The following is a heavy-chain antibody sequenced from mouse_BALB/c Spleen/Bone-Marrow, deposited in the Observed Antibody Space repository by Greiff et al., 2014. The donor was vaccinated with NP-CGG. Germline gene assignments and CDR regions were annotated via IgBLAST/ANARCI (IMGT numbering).Heavy chain of an antibody. CDR1: GYTFTDYY. J-gene: IGHJ4*01. V-gene: IGHV1-77*01. CDR2: IYPGSGNT. Sequence: QVQLKESGAELARPGASVKLSCKASGYTFTDYYVSWVKQRTGQGLEWIGEIYPGSGNTYYNEKFKGKATLTADRSSSTAYMQLSSLTSEDSAVYFCARAASLDYWGQGTSVTASS. CDR3: ARAASLDY.